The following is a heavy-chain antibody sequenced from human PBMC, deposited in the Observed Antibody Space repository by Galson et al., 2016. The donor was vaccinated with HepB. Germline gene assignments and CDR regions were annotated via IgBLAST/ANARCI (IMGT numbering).Heavy chain of an antibody. CDR2: ISYDGSNK. CDR3: ARDRGYSYGYLVSYYFDY. D-gene: IGHD5-18*01. Sequence: SLRLSCAASGFTFSSYAMHWVRQAPGKGLEWVAVISYDGSNKYYADSVKGRFTISRDNYKNTLYLQMNSLRAEDTAVYYCARDRGYSYGYLVSYYFDYWGQGTLVTVSS. CDR1: GFTFSSYA. V-gene: IGHV3-30-3*01. J-gene: IGHJ4*02.